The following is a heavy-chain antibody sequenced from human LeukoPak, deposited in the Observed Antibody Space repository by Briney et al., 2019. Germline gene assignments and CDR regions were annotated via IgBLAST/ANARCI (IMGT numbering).Heavy chain of an antibody. V-gene: IGHV4-39*01. Sequence: SETLSLTCTVSGGSISSSSYYWGWIRQPPGKGLEWIGSIYYSGSTYYNPSLKSRVTISVDTSKNQFSLKLISVTAADTAVYYCARRPGNDAFDIWGQGTMVTVSS. D-gene: IGHD1-1*01. CDR3: ARRPGNDAFDI. CDR1: GGSISSSSYY. CDR2: IYYSGST. J-gene: IGHJ3*02.